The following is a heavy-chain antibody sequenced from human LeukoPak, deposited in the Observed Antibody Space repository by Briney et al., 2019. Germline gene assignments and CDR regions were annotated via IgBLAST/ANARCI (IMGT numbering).Heavy chain of an antibody. V-gene: IGHV3-7*03. CDR3: VGGIGWQPDY. J-gene: IGHJ4*02. D-gene: IGHD6-19*01. CDR2: IRQDGREK. Sequence: QAGGSLRLSCAASPGITFSDYWMNWVRRAPGKGLEWVAIIRQDGREKLYLDSVKGRFTISRDNAKSSVYLQINSLRAEDTAVYYCVGGIGWQPDYWGQGTLVTVSS. CDR1: PGITFSDYW.